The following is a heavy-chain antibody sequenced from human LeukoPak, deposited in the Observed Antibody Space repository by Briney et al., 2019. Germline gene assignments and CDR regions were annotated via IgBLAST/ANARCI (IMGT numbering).Heavy chain of an antibody. CDR2: ISGSGGST. CDR3: ARGHVTGYCRDS. CDR1: GFTFRSFA. V-gene: IGHV3-23*01. J-gene: IGHJ4*02. D-gene: IGHD3-9*01. Sequence: GGSLRLSCAASGFTFRSFAMSWVRQAPGKGLEWVSSISGSGGSTYYADSVKGRFTISRDNAKNTLYLQVNSLRAEDAAVYYCARGHVTGYCRDSWGQGTLVTVSS.